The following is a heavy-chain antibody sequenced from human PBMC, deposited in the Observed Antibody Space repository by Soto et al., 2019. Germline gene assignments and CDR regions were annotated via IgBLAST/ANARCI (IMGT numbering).Heavy chain of an antibody. CDR1: GGSLSIFY. J-gene: IGHJ1*01. CDR2: IYTSVTT. Sequence: LETLSLTCTVSGGSLSIFYWSWVRQPAGKGLEWIGRIYTSVTTIYNPSLKSRVSMSIDMCKKKLSLKLSSVTAAARAVYYCAXGAGLPGARVSXVYFENWGASTLGTV. CDR3: AXGAGLPGARVSXVYFEN. V-gene: IGHV4-4*07. D-gene: IGHD3-9*01.